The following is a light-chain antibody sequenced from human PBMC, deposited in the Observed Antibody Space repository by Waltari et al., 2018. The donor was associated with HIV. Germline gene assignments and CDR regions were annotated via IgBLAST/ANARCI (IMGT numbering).Light chain of an antibody. V-gene: IGLV2-14*01. Sequence: QSALTQPASVSGSPRPSITISSTGTGSDVGAYDYVSWYQQHPGKAPKLMISEVTNRPSGVSNRFSGSKSGNTASLTISGLQAEDEADYYCSSYSSSSTWIFGGGTKLTVL. CDR2: EVT. J-gene: IGLJ2*01. CDR3: SSYSSSSTWI. CDR1: GSDVGAYDY.